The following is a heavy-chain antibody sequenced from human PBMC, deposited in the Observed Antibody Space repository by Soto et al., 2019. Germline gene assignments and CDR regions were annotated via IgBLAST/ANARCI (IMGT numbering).Heavy chain of an antibody. J-gene: IGHJ3*02. CDR3: AREGGPCGGDCYPYHDAFDI. Sequence: EVQLVESGGGLVQPGGSLRLSCAASGFTFSSYSMNWVRQAPGKGLEWVSYISSSSSTIYYADSVKGRFTISRDNAKNSLYLQMNSLRAEDTAVYYCAREGGPCGGDCYPYHDAFDIWGQGTMVTVSS. D-gene: IGHD2-21*02. CDR1: GFTFSSYS. CDR2: ISSSSSTI. V-gene: IGHV3-48*01.